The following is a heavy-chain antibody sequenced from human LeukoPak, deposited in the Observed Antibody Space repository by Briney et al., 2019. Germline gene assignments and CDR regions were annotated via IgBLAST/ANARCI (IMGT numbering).Heavy chain of an antibody. D-gene: IGHD3-22*01. V-gene: IGHV4-38-2*02. Sequence: PSETVCLTCNVSGYSISSGYYWGWIRRSPGEGLEWIATIFHSGSIYYNPSLKTRVSLSVDTSKNQFSLKLNSVTAADTAVYYCARMGVSYYYDSSTYYPVAFDVWGQGTMVTVSS. CDR2: IFHSGSI. CDR3: ARMGVSYYYDSSTYYPVAFDV. J-gene: IGHJ3*01. CDR1: GYSISSGYY.